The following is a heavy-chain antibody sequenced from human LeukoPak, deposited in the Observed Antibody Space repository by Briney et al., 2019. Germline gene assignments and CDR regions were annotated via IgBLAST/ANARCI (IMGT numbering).Heavy chain of an antibody. D-gene: IGHD3-10*01. Sequence: PGGSLRLACAASGFTFSDSYMSWIRQAPGKGLEGVSYITSTSSYTNYADSVKGRFTVSRDNAKNSLHLQMNSLRAEDTAVYYCASGEKKYYIDCWGQGTLVTVSS. CDR2: ITSTSSYT. J-gene: IGHJ4*02. CDR1: GFTFSDSY. CDR3: ASGEKKYYIDC. V-gene: IGHV3-11*06.